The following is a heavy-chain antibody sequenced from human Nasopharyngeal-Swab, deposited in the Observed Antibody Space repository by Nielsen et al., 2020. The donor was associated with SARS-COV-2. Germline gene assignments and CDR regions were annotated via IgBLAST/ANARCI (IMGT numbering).Heavy chain of an antibody. V-gene: IGHV1-46*01. CDR2: INPSGGST. D-gene: IGHD6-19*01. J-gene: IGHJ6*02. Sequence: WVRQAPGQGLEWMGIINPSGGSTSYAQKFQGRVTMTRDTSMSTVYMELSSLRSEDTAVYYCARDPTLAVETETTYYYYGMDVWGQGTTVTVSS. CDR3: ARDPTLAVETETTYYYYGMDV.